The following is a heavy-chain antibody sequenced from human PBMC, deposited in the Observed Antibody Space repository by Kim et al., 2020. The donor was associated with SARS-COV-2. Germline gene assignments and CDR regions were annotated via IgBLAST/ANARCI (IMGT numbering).Heavy chain of an antibody. CDR3: AKGGKQQLEGGYFDY. J-gene: IGHJ4*02. CDR2: ISGSGGST. V-gene: IGHV3-23*01. D-gene: IGHD6-13*01. Sequence: GGSLRLSCAASGFTFSSYAMSWVRQAPGKGLEWVSAISGSGGSTYYADSVKGRFTISRDNSKNTLYLQMNSLRAEDTAVYYCAKGGKQQLEGGYFDYWGQGTLVTVSS. CDR1: GFTFSSYA.